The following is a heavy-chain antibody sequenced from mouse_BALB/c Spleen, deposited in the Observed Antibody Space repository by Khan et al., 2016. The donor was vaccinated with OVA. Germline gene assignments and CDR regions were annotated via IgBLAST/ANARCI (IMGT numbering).Heavy chain of an antibody. J-gene: IGHJ2*01. Sequence: VQLQESGPGLVAPSQSLSITCTVSGFSLSSYGVHWVRPPPGKGLELLGIIWAGGSTNYNSALMSRLSISKDNSKSQVFLKMNSLQTDDTAMYFCARNREPDYFDYWGQGTTLTVSS. CDR2: IWAGGST. CDR1: GFSLSSYG. CDR3: ARNREPDYFDY. V-gene: IGHV2-9*02.